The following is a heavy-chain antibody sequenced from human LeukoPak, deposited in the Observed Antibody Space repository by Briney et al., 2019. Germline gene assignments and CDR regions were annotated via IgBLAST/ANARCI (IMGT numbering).Heavy chain of an antibody. CDR1: GYTFTSSD. V-gene: IGHV1-8*01. J-gene: IGHJ4*02. CDR2: MNPNSGKT. CDR3: ARGRPGLASAGTYDF. D-gene: IGHD6-13*01. Sequence: ASVKVSCKASGYTFTSSDINWVRQAPGQGLEWMGWMNPNSGKTGSARKFQGRVAMTKNISISTAYIEVSSLGYEDTATYCCARGRPGLASAGTYDFWGQGTLITVSS.